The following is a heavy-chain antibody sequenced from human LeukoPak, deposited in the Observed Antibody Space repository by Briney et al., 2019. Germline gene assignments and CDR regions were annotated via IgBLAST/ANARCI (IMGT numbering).Heavy chain of an antibody. CDR3: ARGPSAQQLVY. J-gene: IGHJ4*02. CDR1: GFTVSSNY. CDR2: IYSGVST. D-gene: IGHD6-13*01. Sequence: GGSLRLSCAASGFTVSSNYMSWVRQAPGNGLEWVSVIYSGVSTYYADSVKGRFTISRDNSKNTLYLQMNSLRAEDTAVYYCARGPSAQQLVYWGQGTLVTVSS. V-gene: IGHV3-66*02.